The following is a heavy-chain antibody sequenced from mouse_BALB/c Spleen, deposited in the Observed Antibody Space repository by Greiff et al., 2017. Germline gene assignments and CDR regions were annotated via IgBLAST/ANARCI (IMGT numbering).Heavy chain of an antibody. CDR2: IWSGGST. D-gene: IGHD4-1*01. J-gene: IGHJ3*01. V-gene: IGHV2-4-1*01. Sequence: VKLVESGPGLVQPSQSLSITCTVSGFSLTSYGVHWVRQSPGKGLEWLGVIWSGGSTDYNAAFISRLSISKDNSKSQVFFKMNSLQADDTAIYYCASLTGRGFAYWGQGTLVTVSA. CDR3: ASLTGRGFAY. CDR1: GFSLTSYG.